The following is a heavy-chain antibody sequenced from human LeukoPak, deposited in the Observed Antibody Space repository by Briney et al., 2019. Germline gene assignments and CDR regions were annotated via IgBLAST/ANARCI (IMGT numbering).Heavy chain of an antibody. V-gene: IGHV1-2*02. J-gene: IGHJ4*02. CDR3: ARARASAHFDS. Sequence: ASVKVSCKASGYTFTADYIHWMRQAPGQGLEWMGWFNPNSGDSNFAQKFQGRVTMTRDTSTSTAYVELGRLRSDDTAVYYCARARASAHFDSWGQGTLVTVFS. D-gene: IGHD1-26*01. CDR1: GYTFTADY. CDR2: FNPNSGDS.